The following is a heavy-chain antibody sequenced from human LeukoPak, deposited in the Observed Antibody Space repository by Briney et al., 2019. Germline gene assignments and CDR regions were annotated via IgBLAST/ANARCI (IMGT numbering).Heavy chain of an antibody. CDR3: ATDGSSTDDYYFDY. Sequence: ASVKVSCKASGYSFTSYYIHWVRQAPGQGLEWMGIINPGGGSTSYAQKFQGRVIMTRDTSTSTVYMDLSSLRSEDTAVYYCATDGSSTDDYYFDYWGQGTLVTVSS. J-gene: IGHJ4*02. D-gene: IGHD2-2*01. V-gene: IGHV1-46*01. CDR1: GYSFTSYY. CDR2: INPGGGST.